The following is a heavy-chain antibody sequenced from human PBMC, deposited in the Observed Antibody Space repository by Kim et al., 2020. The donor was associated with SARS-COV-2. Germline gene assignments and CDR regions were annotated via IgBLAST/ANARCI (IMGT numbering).Heavy chain of an antibody. CDR1: GGSISNSSYY. CDR2: IYYSGST. Sequence: SETLSLTCTVSGGSISNSSYYWGWIRQPPGKGLEWIGSIYYSGSTYYNPSLKSRVTISVDTSKNQFSLKLSSVTAADTAVYYCARHVRRGWFDPWGQGTLVTVSS. CDR3: ARHVRRGWFDP. V-gene: IGHV4-39*01. J-gene: IGHJ5*02. D-gene: IGHD2-8*01.